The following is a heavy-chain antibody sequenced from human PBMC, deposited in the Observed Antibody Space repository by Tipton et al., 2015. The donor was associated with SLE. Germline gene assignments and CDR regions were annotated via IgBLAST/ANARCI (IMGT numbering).Heavy chain of an antibody. V-gene: IGHV3-21*01. CDR2: ISSSSSYI. CDR3: ASSSYFDSSGH. D-gene: IGHD3-22*01. Sequence: LSLTCAASGFTFSSYSMNWVRQAPGKGLEWVSSISSSSSYIYYADSVKGRFTISRDNAKNSLYLQMNSLRAEDTAVYYCASSSYFDSSGHWGQGTLVTVSS. CDR1: GFTFSSYS. J-gene: IGHJ4*02.